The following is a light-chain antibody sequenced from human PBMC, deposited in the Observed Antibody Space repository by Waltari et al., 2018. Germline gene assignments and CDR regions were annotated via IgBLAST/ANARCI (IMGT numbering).Light chain of an antibody. CDR1: SVLYTTNNKNY. CDR3: QQYHSPPQT. J-gene: IGKJ4*01. Sequence: SVLYTTNNKNYLACYQQKPGQPPKLLIYWASTRESGVPDRVSGSGSGTNFTLTISSLQAEDVAVYYCQQYHSPPQTFGGGTKVEIK. CDR2: WAS. V-gene: IGKV4-1*01.